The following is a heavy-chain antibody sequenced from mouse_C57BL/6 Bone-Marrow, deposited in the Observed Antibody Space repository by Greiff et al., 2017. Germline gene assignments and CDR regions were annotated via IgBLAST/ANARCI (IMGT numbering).Heavy chain of an antibody. CDR3: TRKDYDWYFDV. D-gene: IGHD2-4*01. Sequence: QVHVQQSGPELVKPGASVKISCKASGYTFTDYYINWVKQRPGQGLEWIGCIFPGNGGTYYNEKFKGKATLTVAQSSSTACMLLSGLTSEDSAVYVCTRKDYDWYFDVWGTGTTVTVSS. J-gene: IGHJ1*03. CDR1: GYTFTDYY. CDR2: IFPGNGGT. V-gene: IGHV1-75*01.